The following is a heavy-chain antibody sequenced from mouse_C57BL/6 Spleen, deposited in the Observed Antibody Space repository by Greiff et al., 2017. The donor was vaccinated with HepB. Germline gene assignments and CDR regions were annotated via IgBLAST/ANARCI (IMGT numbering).Heavy chain of an antibody. V-gene: IGHV5-4*03. J-gene: IGHJ2*01. CDR1: GFTFSSYA. CDR3: ARVATAMRH. Sequence: EVKVVESGGGLVKPGGSLKLSCAASGFTFSSYAMSWVRRTPEKRLEWVATISDGGSYTYYPDNVKGRFTISRDNAKNNLYLQMSHLKSEDTAMYYCARVATAMRHWGEGTPPTVS. D-gene: IGHD1-1*01. CDR2: ISDGGSYT.